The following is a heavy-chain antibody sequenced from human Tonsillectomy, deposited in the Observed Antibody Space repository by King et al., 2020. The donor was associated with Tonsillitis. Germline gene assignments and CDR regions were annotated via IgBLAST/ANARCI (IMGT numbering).Heavy chain of an antibody. CDR2: ISSSSSYT. CDR1: GFTFSDYY. J-gene: IGHJ4*02. CDR3: ASRMATKDYFDY. V-gene: IGHV3-11*06. D-gene: IGHD5-24*01. Sequence: VQLVESGGGLVKPGGSLRLSCAASGFTFSDYYMTWIRQAPGKGLECVSYISSSSSYTKYADSVKGRFTISRDNAKNSLYLQMNSLRVEDTALYYCASRMATKDYFDYWGQGTLVTVSS.